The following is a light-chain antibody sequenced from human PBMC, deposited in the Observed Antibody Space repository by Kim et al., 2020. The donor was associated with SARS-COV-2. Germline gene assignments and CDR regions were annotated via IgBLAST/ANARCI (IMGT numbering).Light chain of an antibody. J-gene: IGKJ2*03. V-gene: IGKV3-20*01. Sequence: EIVLTQSPGTLSLSPGERATLSCRASQSVSSSYLAWYQQKPGQAPRLLIYCASSRATGIPDRFSGSGSGTDFTLTISRLEPEDFAVYYCQQYGSSPLYRFGQGTKLEI. CDR1: QSVSSSY. CDR2: CAS. CDR3: QQYGSSPLYR.